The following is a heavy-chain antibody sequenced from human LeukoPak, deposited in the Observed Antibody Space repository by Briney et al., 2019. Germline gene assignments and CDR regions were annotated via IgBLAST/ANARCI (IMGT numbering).Heavy chain of an antibody. CDR1: GFTFSSYA. CDR2: ISVTGDIT. Sequence: GGSLRLSCAASGFTFSSYAMSWLRQTPQKGLEWVSGISVTGDITYYADSVKGRFTNARDNSRTTLYLQLNSPRADDTAVYYCAKSHITRYPLQYYFDLWGQGAQVIVSS. J-gene: IGHJ4*02. CDR3: AKSHITRYPLQYYFDL. D-gene: IGHD2-21*01. V-gene: IGHV3-23*01.